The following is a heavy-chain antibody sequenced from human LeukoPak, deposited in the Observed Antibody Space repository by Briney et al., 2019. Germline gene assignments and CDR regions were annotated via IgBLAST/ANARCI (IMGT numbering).Heavy chain of an antibody. Sequence: GGSLRLSCAASGFTLTSYSVSWVRQAPGKGLEWVSGTSDRGDYTYYADSVKGRFTISRDNSKNTLYLQMNSLRAEDTALYFCAKKAQYNGNYPLDYWGQGTLVTVSS. CDR2: TSDRGDYT. J-gene: IGHJ4*02. CDR1: GFTLTSYS. V-gene: IGHV3-23*01. CDR3: AKKAQYNGNYPLDY. D-gene: IGHD1-26*01.